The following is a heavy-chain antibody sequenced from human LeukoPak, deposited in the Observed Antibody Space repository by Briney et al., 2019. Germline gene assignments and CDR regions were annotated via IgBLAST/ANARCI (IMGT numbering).Heavy chain of an antibody. CDR2: IYYTGTT. D-gene: IGHD3-10*01. CDR3: ARGGGWFDP. J-gene: IGHJ5*02. CDR1: GGSVINYY. Sequence: SETLSLTCTVSGGSVINYYWSWIRQAPGKELEWVGYIYYTGTTNYNPSLKSRVTMSIDRSNHEFSLKVRSVTAADTAVYYCARGGGWFDPWGQGTLVSVSS. V-gene: IGHV4-59*02.